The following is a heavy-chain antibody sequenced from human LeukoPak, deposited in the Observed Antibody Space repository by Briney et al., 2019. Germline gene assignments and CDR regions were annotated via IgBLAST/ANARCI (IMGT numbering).Heavy chain of an antibody. D-gene: IGHD6-6*01. J-gene: IGHJ4*02. CDR1: GFTFSSHS. CDR2: ISPSSTTK. CDR3: ATQAHDY. Sequence: GGSLRLSCAASGFTFSSHSMNWVRQAPGKGLEWVSYISPSSTTKYYADSVKGRFTISRDNAKNSLFLQVNSLRAEDTAVYYCATQAHDYWGRGTLVTVSS. V-gene: IGHV3-48*01.